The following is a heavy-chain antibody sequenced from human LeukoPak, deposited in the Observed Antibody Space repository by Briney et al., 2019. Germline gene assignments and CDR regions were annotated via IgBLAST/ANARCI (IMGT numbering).Heavy chain of an antibody. CDR1: GFTFSSYG. CDR2: ITGSGYDT. CDR3: ARDTFYSFDY. Sequence: GGSLRLSCAASGFTFSSYGMSWVRQAPGKGLEWLSVITGSGYDTNSADSVKGRFTISRDNAKNSLYLQMNSLRDEDTAVYYCARDTFYSFDYWGQGTLVTVSS. J-gene: IGHJ4*02. V-gene: IGHV3-21*01.